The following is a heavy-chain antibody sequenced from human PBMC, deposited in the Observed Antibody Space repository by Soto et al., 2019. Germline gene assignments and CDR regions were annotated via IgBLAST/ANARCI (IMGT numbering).Heavy chain of an antibody. CDR2: ISYDGSNK. CDR3: ARGPFTFGGVIVITPPFDY. CDR1: GFTFSSYA. V-gene: IGHV3-30-3*01. D-gene: IGHD3-16*02. J-gene: IGHJ4*02. Sequence: PGGSLRLSCAASGFTFSSYAMHWVRQAPGKGLEWVAVISYDGSNKHYADSVKGRFTISRDNSKNTLYLQMNSLRAEDTAVYYCARGPFTFGGVIVITPPFDYWGQGTLVTVSS.